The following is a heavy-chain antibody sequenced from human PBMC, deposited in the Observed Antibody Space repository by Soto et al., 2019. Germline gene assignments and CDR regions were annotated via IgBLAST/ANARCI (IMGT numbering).Heavy chain of an antibody. CDR2: IYHSGST. CDR1: GGSISSSNW. CDR3: ARGQRFSDWFDP. Sequence: SETLSLTCAVSGGSISSSNWWSWVRQPPGKGLEWIGEIYHSGSTNYNPSLKSRVTISVDKSKNQFSLRLTSVTAADTAVYYCARGQRFSDWFDPWGQGTLVTVSS. D-gene: IGHD3-3*01. J-gene: IGHJ5*02. V-gene: IGHV4-4*02.